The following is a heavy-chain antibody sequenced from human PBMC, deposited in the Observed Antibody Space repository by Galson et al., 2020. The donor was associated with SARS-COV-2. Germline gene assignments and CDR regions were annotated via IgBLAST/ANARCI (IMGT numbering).Heavy chain of an antibody. D-gene: IGHD6-13*01. CDR3: ARDPGYTSRWAAYWFDP. CDR1: GVSITSTSYY. V-gene: IGHV4-39*07. CDR2: IFHRGST. J-gene: IGHJ5*02. Sequence: SETLSLTCTVSGVSITSTSYYWGWIRQPPGKGMEWIGSIFHRGSTYYNPSLKSRVTISVDTSKNQFSLKLSSVTAADTAVYYCARDPGYTSRWAAYWFDPWGQGTLVTVSA.